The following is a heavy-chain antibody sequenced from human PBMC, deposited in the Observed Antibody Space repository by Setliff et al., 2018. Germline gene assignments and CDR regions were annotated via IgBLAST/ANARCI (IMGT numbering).Heavy chain of an antibody. J-gene: IGHJ6*02. CDR3: ATLLANYGSGMDV. CDR1: GFSISSGYY. CDR2: IFQSGNT. D-gene: IGHD3-10*01. V-gene: IGHV4-38-2*01. Sequence: PSETLSLTCAVSGFSISSGYYWSWIRQPPGRGLEWIGSIFQSGNTYYNPSLKSRVTISVDTSKNQFSLKVNSVTAADTAVYYCATLLANYGSGMDVWGQGTTVTVSS.